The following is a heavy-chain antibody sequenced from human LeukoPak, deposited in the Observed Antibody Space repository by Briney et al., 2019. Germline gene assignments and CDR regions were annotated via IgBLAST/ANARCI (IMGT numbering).Heavy chain of an antibody. CDR2: IEKDGSEI. Sequence: PGGSLRLSCAASGFTFSNYWTNWVRQAPGKGMEWVAIIEKDGSEILYVDSVKGRFTISRDNAKNSLYLQMNSLRAEDTAVYYCAAGAGWLIDWWGQGTLVTVSS. D-gene: IGHD6-19*01. CDR1: GFTFSNYW. CDR3: AAGAGWLIDW. V-gene: IGHV3-7*01. J-gene: IGHJ4*02.